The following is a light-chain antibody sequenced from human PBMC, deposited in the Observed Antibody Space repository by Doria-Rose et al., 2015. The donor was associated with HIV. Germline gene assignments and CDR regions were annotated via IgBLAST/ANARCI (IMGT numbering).Light chain of an antibody. CDR3: NQYGTSWT. CDR1: QSFSSTY. J-gene: IGKJ1*01. V-gene: IGKV3-20*01. CDR2: DGS. Sequence: EIVLTQSPGTLSLSPGERATLSRRASQSFSSTYLAWYQQKPGQAPSLLIYDGSTRATGIPDRFGASGSGTDFTLTINRLEPEDFALYYCNQYGTSWTFGQGTKVEI.